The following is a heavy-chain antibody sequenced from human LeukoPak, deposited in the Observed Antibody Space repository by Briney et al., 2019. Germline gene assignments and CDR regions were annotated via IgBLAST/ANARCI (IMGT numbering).Heavy chain of an antibody. CDR3: ARGGSVGAPDY. V-gene: IGHV3-9*01. D-gene: IGHD1-26*01. Sequence: PGGSLRLSCAASGFTFDDYAMHWVRQAPGKGLEWVSGISWNSGSIGYADSVKGRFTISRDNAKNSLYLQMNSLRAEDTAVYYCARGGSVGAPDYWGQGTLVTVSS. J-gene: IGHJ4*02. CDR1: GFTFDDYA. CDR2: ISWNSGSI.